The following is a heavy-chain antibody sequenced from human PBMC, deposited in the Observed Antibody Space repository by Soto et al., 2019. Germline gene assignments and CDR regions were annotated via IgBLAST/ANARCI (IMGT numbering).Heavy chain of an antibody. Sequence: SVKVSCKVSGYTLTELSMHWVRQAPGKGLEWMGGFDPEDGETIYAQKFQGRVTMTEDTSTDTAYMELSSLRSEDTAVYYCATAPIAAAGTNYYGMDVWGQGTTVTVSS. V-gene: IGHV1-24*01. D-gene: IGHD6-13*01. CDR2: FDPEDGET. J-gene: IGHJ6*02. CDR1: GYTLTELS. CDR3: ATAPIAAAGTNYYGMDV.